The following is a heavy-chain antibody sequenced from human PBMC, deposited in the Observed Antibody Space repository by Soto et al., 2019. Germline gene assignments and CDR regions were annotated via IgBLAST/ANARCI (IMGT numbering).Heavy chain of an antibody. D-gene: IGHD5-12*01. CDR1: DYSISSGYY. J-gene: IGHJ3*02. CDR3: ARDRDGYNYAFDI. V-gene: IGHV4-38-2*02. CDR2: IYHSGST. Sequence: SETLSLTCGVSDYSISSGYYWAWIRQPPGKGLEWLGSIYHSGSTYQNPSLSSRVAISVDTSRDKFSLRLSSVTAADTAVYYCARDRDGYNYAFDIWGQGTVVTVSS.